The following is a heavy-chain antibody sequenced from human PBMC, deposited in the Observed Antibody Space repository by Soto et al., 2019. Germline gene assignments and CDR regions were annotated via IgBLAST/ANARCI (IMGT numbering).Heavy chain of an antibody. D-gene: IGHD3-3*01. J-gene: IGHJ4*02. V-gene: IGHV3-48*01. CDR1: GFTFSSYS. CDR2: ISSSSSTI. CDR3: ARSTHDYDFVVDY. Sequence: GGSLRLSCAASGFTFSSYSMNWVRQAPGKGLEWVSYISSSSSTIYYADSVKGRFTISRDNAKNSLYLQMNSLRAEDTAVYYCARSTHDYDFVVDYWGQGTLVTVSS.